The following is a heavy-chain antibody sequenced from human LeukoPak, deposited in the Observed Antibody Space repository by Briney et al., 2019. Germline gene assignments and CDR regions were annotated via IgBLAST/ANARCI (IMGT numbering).Heavy chain of an antibody. J-gene: IGHJ4*02. CDR1: GFTFSSYA. Sequence: GRSLRLSCAASGFTFSSYAMHWVRQAPGKGLEWVADISYDGSNKYYADSVKGRFTISRDNPKNTLYLQMNSLRAEDTAVYYCARTSVEYSSSPLDYWGQGTLVTVSS. CDR3: ARTSVEYSSSPLDY. CDR2: ISYDGSNK. D-gene: IGHD6-6*01. V-gene: IGHV3-30-3*01.